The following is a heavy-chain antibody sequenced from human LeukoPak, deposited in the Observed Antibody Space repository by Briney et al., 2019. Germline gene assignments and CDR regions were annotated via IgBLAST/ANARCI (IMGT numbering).Heavy chain of an antibody. CDR2: IYHSGST. J-gene: IGHJ4*02. D-gene: IGHD4-17*01. CDR3: ARERAGDGFFDY. V-gene: IGHV4-38-2*02. CDR1: GYSISSGYY. Sequence: PSETLSLTCTVSGYSISSGYYWGWIRQPPGKGLEWIGSIYHSGSTYYNPSLKSRVTISVDTSKNQFSLKLSSVTAADTAVYYCARERAGDGFFDYWGQGTLVTVSS.